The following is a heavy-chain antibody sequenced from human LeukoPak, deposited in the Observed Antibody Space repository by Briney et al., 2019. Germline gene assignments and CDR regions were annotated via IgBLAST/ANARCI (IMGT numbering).Heavy chain of an antibody. CDR1: GGSISRTNW. V-gene: IGHV4-4*02. J-gene: IGHJ4*02. D-gene: IGHD1-26*01. Sequence: SETLSLTCDVSGGSISRTNWWSWVRQAPGQGLEWIGEISLSGRTNYNPSLQSRVTMSLDESKNQLSLDLASVTAADTAVYYCSRESGAFSPFGYWGQGTLVTVHS. CDR2: ISLSGRT. CDR3: SRESGAFSPFGY.